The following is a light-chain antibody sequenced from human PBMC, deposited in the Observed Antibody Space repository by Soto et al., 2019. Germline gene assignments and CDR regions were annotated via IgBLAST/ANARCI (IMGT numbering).Light chain of an antibody. CDR1: QSVSRY. J-gene: IGKJ2*01. V-gene: IGKV3-20*01. Sequence: EIVMTQSPGILSLSPGERATLSCRASQSVSRYLNWFQHKPGQAPRLLIYGASSRAAGIPDRFSGSGSGTDVTLTISRLEPEDFAVFYCLQYGSSPYTFGQGTKLEIK. CDR3: LQYGSSPYT. CDR2: GAS.